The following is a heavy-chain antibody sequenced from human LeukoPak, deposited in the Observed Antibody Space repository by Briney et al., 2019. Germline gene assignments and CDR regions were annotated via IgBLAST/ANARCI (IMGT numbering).Heavy chain of an antibody. Sequence: PSQTLSLTCTVSGGSISSGGYYWSWIRQHPGKGLEWIGYIYYSGSTYYNPSLKSRVTISVDTSKNQFSLKLSSVTAADTAVYYCARVDYGDYNYYFDYRGQGTLVTVSS. J-gene: IGHJ4*02. CDR1: GGSISSGGYY. V-gene: IGHV4-31*03. CDR2: IYYSGST. D-gene: IGHD4-17*01. CDR3: ARVDYGDYNYYFDY.